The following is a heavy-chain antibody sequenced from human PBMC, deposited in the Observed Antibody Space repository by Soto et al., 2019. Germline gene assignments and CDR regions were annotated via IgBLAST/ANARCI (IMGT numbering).Heavy chain of an antibody. CDR1: GYTFTNYG. CDR2: ISGYNGKT. CDR3: ARDNGESSGSLVDN. J-gene: IGHJ4*02. D-gene: IGHD3-22*01. V-gene: IGHV1-18*04. Sequence: ASVKVSCKASGYTFTNYGFSWVRQAPGQGLEWMGWISGYNGKTDYSEKFQDRVTMTIDTSTSSGHMEVRSLRSDDTAIYYCARDNGESSGSLVDNWGQGXLVTVSS.